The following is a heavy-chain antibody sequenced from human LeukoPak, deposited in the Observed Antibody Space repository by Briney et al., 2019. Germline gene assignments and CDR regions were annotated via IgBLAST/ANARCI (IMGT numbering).Heavy chain of an antibody. D-gene: IGHD2-2*01. CDR3: AKDQCTRTSCDGYPGY. Sequence: GGSLRLSCAASGFTFSSYGMHWVRQAPGKGLEWVAFIHFDGSTKYSGDTVKGRFTISRDNSKNTLYLQMNSLRPEDTAVYYCAKDQCTRTSCDGYPGYWGQGSLVTVSS. V-gene: IGHV3-30*02. CDR1: GFTFSSYG. CDR2: IHFDGSTK. J-gene: IGHJ4*02.